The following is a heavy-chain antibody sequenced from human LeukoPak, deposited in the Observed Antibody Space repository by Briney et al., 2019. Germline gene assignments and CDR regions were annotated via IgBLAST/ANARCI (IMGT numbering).Heavy chain of an antibody. CDR1: GDSISNYY. Sequence: SETLSLTCTVSGDSISNYYWSWIRQTPGKGLEWIGYIHTSGSTYYNPSLKSRVNISVDTSKNQFSLKLSSVTAADTAVYFCARGYYDTSAYSNPFDFWGQGTLVTVSS. CDR2: IHTSGST. V-gene: IGHV4-4*09. J-gene: IGHJ4*02. CDR3: ARGYYDTSAYSNPFDF. D-gene: IGHD3-22*01.